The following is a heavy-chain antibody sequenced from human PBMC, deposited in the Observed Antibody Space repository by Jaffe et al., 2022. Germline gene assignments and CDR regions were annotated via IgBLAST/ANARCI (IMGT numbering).Heavy chain of an antibody. CDR3: ARRAGGASIPFDY. D-gene: IGHD2-21*01. CDR2: IYHSGST. V-gene: IGHV4-38-2*01. Sequence: QVQLQESGPGLVKPSETLSLTCAVSGYSISSGYYWGWIRQPPGKGLEWIGSIYHSGSTYYNPSLKSRVTISVDTSKNQFSLKLSSVTAADTAVYYCARRAGGASIPFDYWGQGTLVTVSS. CDR1: GYSISSGYY. J-gene: IGHJ4*02.